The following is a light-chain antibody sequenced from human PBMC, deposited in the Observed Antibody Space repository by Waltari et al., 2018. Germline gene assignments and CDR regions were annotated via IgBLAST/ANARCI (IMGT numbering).Light chain of an antibody. Sequence: HTVLTQEPSLSLPTRSPFTLPWASSYAAVTRGTYANWFQQKPGQAPTTLIYSTDHRPSWIPARFSGSILGCNDAVTLTGAEPEDEDEYYCLRYSDDDGARVFGGGTNLTVL. CDR1: YAAVTRGTY. CDR2: STD. J-gene: IGLJ3*02. CDR3: LRYSDDDGARV. V-gene: IGLV7-43*01.